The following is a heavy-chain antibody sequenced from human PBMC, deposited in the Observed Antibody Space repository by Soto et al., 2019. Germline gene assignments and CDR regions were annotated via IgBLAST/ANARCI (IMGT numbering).Heavy chain of an antibody. V-gene: IGHV1-18*01. Sequence: QVHLVQSGAEVKKPGASVKVSCKGSGYIFTTYGITWVRQAPGQGLEWMGWISAHNGNTNYAEKLQGRVTVTRDTATSTVTMELRYLSAVDTAVYYCARRRDRDYWGKGALVTVSA. CDR3: ARRRDRDY. CDR1: GYIFTTYG. J-gene: IGHJ4*02. CDR2: ISAHNGNT.